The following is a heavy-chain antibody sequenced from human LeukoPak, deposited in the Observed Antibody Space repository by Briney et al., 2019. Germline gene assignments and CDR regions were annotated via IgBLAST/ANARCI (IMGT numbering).Heavy chain of an antibody. J-gene: IGHJ3*02. Sequence: TGASLRLSCAASGLTFISYSMNWARHAPRKGLEWVSSISSRSSYIYYADSVKGRFTISRDNAKNSLYLQMNSLRAEDTAVYYCARVTVSPNASDIWGQGTMVTVSS. D-gene: IGHD2-8*01. CDR2: ISSRSSYI. CDR3: ARVTVSPNASDI. CDR1: GLTFISYS. V-gene: IGHV3-21*01.